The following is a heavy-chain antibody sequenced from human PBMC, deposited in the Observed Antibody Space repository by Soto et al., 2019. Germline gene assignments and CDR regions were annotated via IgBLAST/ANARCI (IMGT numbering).Heavy chain of an antibody. J-gene: IGHJ6*02. Sequence: EVQLLESGGGLVQPGGSLRLSCAASGFTFSSYAMSWVRQAPGKGLEWVSGISGSGGTTYYADSVKGRFTISRDNSKNTLYLQMNSLRAEDTAVYDCAKEPSYGSERYVWGQGTTVTVSS. D-gene: IGHD3-10*01. CDR1: GFTFSSYA. CDR2: ISGSGGTT. V-gene: IGHV3-23*01. CDR3: AKEPSYGSERYV.